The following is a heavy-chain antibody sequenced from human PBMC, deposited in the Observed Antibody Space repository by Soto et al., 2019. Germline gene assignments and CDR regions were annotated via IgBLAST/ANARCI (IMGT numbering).Heavy chain of an antibody. D-gene: IGHD2-8*01. CDR1: GGSSGTTHCY. J-gene: IGHJ4*02. V-gene: IGHV4-39*01. CDR3: ARHEGNGNVWPLDY. CDR2: IHDSGST. Sequence: PSETLCVRCTVSGGSSGTTHCYRAWIRQSPGKGLEWIGNIHDSGSTYYMPSLRSRVTLSVDTSKNQFSLRLTSVTAEDTAVYYCARHEGNGNVWPLDYWGQGILVTVSS.